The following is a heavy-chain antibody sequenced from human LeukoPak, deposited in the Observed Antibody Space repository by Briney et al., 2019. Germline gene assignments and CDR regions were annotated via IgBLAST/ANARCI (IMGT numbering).Heavy chain of an antibody. CDR3: ARGAGGRYPFDY. Sequence: PGGSLRLSCAASGFTFSSYWMRWVRQAPGKGLEWVANIKQDGSEKYYVDSVKGRFTISRDNAKNSLYLQMNSLRAEDTAVYYCARGAGGRYPFDYWGQGTLSPSPQ. D-gene: IGHD1-26*01. CDR2: IKQDGSEK. V-gene: IGHV3-7*01. CDR1: GFTFSSYW. J-gene: IGHJ4*02.